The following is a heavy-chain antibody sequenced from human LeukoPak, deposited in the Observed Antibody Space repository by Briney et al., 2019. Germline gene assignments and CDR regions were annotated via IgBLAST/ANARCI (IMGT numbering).Heavy chain of an antibody. CDR2: VIPILGIA. CDR1: GGTFSSYA. D-gene: IGHD1-26*01. CDR3: ALTVTYSGSFLRGGEYYFDY. J-gene: IGHJ4*02. Sequence: SVKVSCKASGGTFSSYAISWVRQAPGQGLEWMGRVIPILGIANYAQKFQGRVTITADKSTSTAYMELSSLRSEDTAVYYCALTVTYSGSFLRGGEYYFDYWGQGTLVTVSS. V-gene: IGHV1-69*04.